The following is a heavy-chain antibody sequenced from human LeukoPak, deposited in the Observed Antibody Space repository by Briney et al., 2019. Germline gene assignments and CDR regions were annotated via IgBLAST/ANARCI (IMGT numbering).Heavy chain of an antibody. Sequence: QSGGSLRLSCAASGFTVSNNRLSWVRQAPGMGLEWVSTIYSDGNTYYPDSVKGRFTISRDGSKNTLYLQLNSLRTEDTAIYYCVREREGCNSEHWGQGTLVTVSS. CDR3: VREREGCNSEH. CDR1: GFTVSNNR. J-gene: IGHJ1*01. V-gene: IGHV3-53*01. CDR2: IYSDGNT. D-gene: IGHD2-21*01.